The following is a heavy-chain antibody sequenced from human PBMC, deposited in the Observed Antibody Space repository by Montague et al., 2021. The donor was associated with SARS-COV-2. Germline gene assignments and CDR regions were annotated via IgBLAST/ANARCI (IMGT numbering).Heavy chain of an antibody. CDR2: IYYSGST. J-gene: IGHJ4*02. V-gene: IGHV4-59*08. D-gene: IGHD2-15*01. Sequence: SETLSLTCTVSGGSITGYYWSWLRRSPGKGLEWIGSIYYSGSTYYNPSLKSRVTISVDTSKTQFSLKLSSVTAADTAVYYCARRDGGSCFDYWGQGTLVTVSS. CDR3: ARRDGGSCFDY. CDR1: GGSITGYY.